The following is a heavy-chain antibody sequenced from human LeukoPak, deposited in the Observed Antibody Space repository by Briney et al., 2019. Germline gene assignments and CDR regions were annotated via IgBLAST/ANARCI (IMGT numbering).Heavy chain of an antibody. CDR3: ARGGDGSGSFDY. V-gene: IGHV3-11*06. J-gene: IGHJ4*02. Sequence: GGSLGLSCAASGFTFSDYYMSWIRQAPGEGLEWGSYISSSSSDTNYADSVKSRFTISRDNAKTSLYMQMNSLRDEDTAVYYCARGGDGSGSFDYWGQGTLVTVSS. CDR2: ISSSSSDT. CDR1: GFTFSDYY. D-gene: IGHD3-10*01.